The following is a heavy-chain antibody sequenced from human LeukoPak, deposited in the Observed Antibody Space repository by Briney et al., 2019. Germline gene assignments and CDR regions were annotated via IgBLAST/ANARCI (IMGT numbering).Heavy chain of an antibody. CDR1: GFTFSSYA. CDR2: ISGSGDST. CDR3: STGGGVLRFL. J-gene: IGHJ4*02. D-gene: IGHD3-3*01. Sequence: GGSLRLSCAASGFTFSSYAMTWVRQAPGKGLAWVSGISGSGDSTYYADSVKGRFTISRDNSKNTLYLQMNSLRAEDTAVYYCSTGGGVLRFLGGQGTLVTVSS. V-gene: IGHV3-23*01.